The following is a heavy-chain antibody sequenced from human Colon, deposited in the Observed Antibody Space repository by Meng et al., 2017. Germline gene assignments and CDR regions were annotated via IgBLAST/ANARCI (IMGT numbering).Heavy chain of an antibody. CDR2: IYYSGTT. CDR3: ARDRVPGKY. CDR1: GGSVSSCPSY. Sequence: VQLHESGPGLVRPSEPLSRTFTVSGGSVSSCPSYWSWIRQPPGKGLEWIGCIYYSGTTNYNPSLKSRVTISVDTSKNQFSLKLSSVTPADTAVYFCARDRVPGKYWGQGTLVTVSS. D-gene: IGHD1-14*01. V-gene: IGHV4-61*01. J-gene: IGHJ4*02.